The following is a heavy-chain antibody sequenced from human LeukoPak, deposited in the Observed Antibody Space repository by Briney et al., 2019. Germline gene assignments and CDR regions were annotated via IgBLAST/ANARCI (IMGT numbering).Heavy chain of an antibody. CDR2: INHSGST. D-gene: IGHD3-22*01. J-gene: IGHJ4*02. CDR1: GGSFSGYY. CDR3: ARDPTYYYDSSGYYPFDY. Sequence: SETLSLTCAVYGGSFSGYYWSWIRQPPGKGLEWIGEINHSGSTNYNPSLKSRVTISVDTSKNQFSLKLSSVTAADTAVYYCARDPTYYYDSSGYYPFDYWGQGTLVTVSS. V-gene: IGHV4-34*01.